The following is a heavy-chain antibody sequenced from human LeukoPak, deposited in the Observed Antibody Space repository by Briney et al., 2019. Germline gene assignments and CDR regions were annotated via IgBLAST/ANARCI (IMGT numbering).Heavy chain of an antibody. CDR3: ARWHFWSGCFDY. CDR2: IYYSGST. D-gene: IGHD3-3*02. Sequence: PSETLSLTCTVSGGSISSYYWSWIRQPPGKGLEWIGYIYYSGSTNYNPSLKSRVTISVDTSKNQFSLKLSSVTVADTAVYYCARWHFWSGCFDYWGQGTLVTVSS. CDR1: GGSISSYY. J-gene: IGHJ4*02. V-gene: IGHV4-59*01.